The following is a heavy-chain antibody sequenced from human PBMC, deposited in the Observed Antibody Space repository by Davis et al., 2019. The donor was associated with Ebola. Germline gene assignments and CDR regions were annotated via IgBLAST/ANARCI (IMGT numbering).Heavy chain of an antibody. CDR3: ARGGNYGSGNYPDY. CDR1: GFTFSSYL. CDR2: IDKDGTPT. Sequence: GESLKISCAASGFTFSSYLMHWVRQVPGKGLVWVSRIDKDGTPTSYADSVKGRFTISKDNAKRTLYLQMNSLRADDTAVYYCARGGNYGSGNYPDYWGQGTLVTVSS. D-gene: IGHD3-10*01. J-gene: IGHJ4*02. V-gene: IGHV3-74*01.